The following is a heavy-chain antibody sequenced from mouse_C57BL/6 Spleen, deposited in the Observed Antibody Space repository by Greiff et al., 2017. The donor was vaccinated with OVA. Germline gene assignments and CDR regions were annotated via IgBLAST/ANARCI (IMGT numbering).Heavy chain of an antibody. V-gene: IGHV1-69*01. CDR3: ARGGIYYYGSSHWYFDV. Sequence: VQLQQPGAELVMPGASVKLSCKASGYTFTSYWMHWVKQRPGQGLEWIGEIDPSDSYTNYNQKFKGKSTLTVDKSSSTAYMQLSSLTSEDSAVYYCARGGIYYYGSSHWYFDVWGTGTTVTVSS. D-gene: IGHD1-1*01. CDR1: GYTFTSYW. J-gene: IGHJ1*03. CDR2: IDPSDSYT.